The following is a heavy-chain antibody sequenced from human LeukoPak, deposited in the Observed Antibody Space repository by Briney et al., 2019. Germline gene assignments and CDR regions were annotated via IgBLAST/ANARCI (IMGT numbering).Heavy chain of an antibody. CDR2: INPSGGST. CDR3: ARDGVPTYYYDSSGYYSFDY. J-gene: IGHJ4*02. CDR1: GYTFTSYG. V-gene: IGHV1-46*01. D-gene: IGHD3-22*01. Sequence: GASVKVSCKASGYTFTSYGISWVRQAPGQGLEWMGIINPSGGSTSYAQKFQGRVTMTRDTSTSTVYMELSSLRSEDTAVYYCARDGVPTYYYDSSGYYSFDYWGQGTLVTVSS.